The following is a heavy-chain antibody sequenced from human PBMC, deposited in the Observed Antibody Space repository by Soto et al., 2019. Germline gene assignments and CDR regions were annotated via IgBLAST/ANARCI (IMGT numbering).Heavy chain of an antibody. D-gene: IGHD2-8*01. V-gene: IGHV3-23*01. CDR3: AKGYCTNGVCSYYYYYYGMDV. J-gene: IGHJ6*02. Sequence: EGSLRLSCAASGFTFSSYAMSWVRQAPGKGLEWVSAISGSGGSTYYADSVKGRFTISRDNSKNTLYLQMNSLRAEDTAVYYCAKGYCTNGVCSYYYYYYGMDVWGQGTTVTVSS. CDR1: GFTFSSYA. CDR2: ISGSGGST.